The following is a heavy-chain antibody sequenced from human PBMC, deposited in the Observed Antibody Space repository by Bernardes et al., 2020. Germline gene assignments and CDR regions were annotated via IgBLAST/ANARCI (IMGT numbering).Heavy chain of an antibody. J-gene: IGHJ6*02. CDR1: GFTFSSYG. Sequence: GGSLRLSCAASGFTFSSYGMHWVRQAPGKGLEWVAVISYDGSNKYYADSVKGRFTISRDNSKNTLYLQMNSLRAEDTAVYYCAKDRAGGPLAEGSRPALHYGMDVWGQGTTVTVSS. D-gene: IGHD1-26*01. V-gene: IGHV3-30*18. CDR3: AKDRAGGPLAEGSRPALHYGMDV. CDR2: ISYDGSNK.